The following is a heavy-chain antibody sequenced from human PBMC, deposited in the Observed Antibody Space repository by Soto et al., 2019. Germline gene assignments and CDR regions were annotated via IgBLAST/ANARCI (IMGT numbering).Heavy chain of an antibody. V-gene: IGHV1-69*08. Sequence: QVQLVQSGAEVKKPGSSVKVSCKASGGTFSSYTISWVRQAPGQGLEWMGRIIPILGIANYAQKFQGRVTITADKSTSTAYMELSSLRSEDTAVYYCARERGSHHYYDISWGQGTLVTVSS. CDR2: IIPILGIA. D-gene: IGHD3-22*01. J-gene: IGHJ4*02. CDR3: ARERGSHHYYDIS. CDR1: GGTFSSYT.